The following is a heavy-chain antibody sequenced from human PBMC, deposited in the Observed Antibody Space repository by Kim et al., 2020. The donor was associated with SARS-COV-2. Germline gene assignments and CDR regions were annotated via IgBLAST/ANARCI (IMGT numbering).Heavy chain of an antibody. V-gene: IGHV3-23*01. CDR2: NSGSGGST. Sequence: GGSLRLSCAASGFTFSSYAMSWVRQAPGKGLEWVSANSGSGGSTYYADSVKGRFTISRDNSKNTLYLQMNSLKAEDTAVYYCAKMAAMAYYYGMDVWGQGTTVTVS. CDR1: GFTFSSYA. D-gene: IGHD5-18*01. J-gene: IGHJ6*02. CDR3: AKMAAMAYYYGMDV.